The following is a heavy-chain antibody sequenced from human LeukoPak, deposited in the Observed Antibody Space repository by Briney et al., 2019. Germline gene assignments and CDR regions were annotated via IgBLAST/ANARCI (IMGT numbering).Heavy chain of an antibody. CDR2: INPSGGST. CDR1: GYTFTSYY. J-gene: IGHJ4*02. D-gene: IGHD1-7*01. Sequence: ASVKVSCKASGYTFTSYYMHWVRQAPGQGLEWMGIINPSGGSTSYAQKFQGRVTMTRDMSTSTVYMELSRLRSDDTAVYYCARGLTGTTSDFDYWGQGTLVTVSS. CDR3: ARGLTGTTSDFDY. V-gene: IGHV1-46*01.